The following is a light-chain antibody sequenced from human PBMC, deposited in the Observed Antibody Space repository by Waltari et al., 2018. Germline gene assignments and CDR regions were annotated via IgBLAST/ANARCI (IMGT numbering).Light chain of an antibody. CDR3: LQYGNSPGT. CDR2: GAS. V-gene: IGKV3-20*01. J-gene: IGKJ2*01. Sequence: ETVMMQSPGTLSLSPGERATLSCRASENVKRNSLAWYQQKPGQALRLLIYGASGRATGIPDRFSGSGSGTDFTLTISRVEPEDIAVYYCLQYGNSPGTFGQGSKLQIK. CDR1: ENVKRNS.